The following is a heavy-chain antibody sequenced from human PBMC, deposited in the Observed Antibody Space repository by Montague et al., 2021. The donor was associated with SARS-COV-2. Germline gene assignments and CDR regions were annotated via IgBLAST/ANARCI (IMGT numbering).Heavy chain of an antibody. CDR3: ARAHYYDGSGYHDAFDI. CDR1: GFSLSTSGMC. Sequence: PALVKPTQTLTLTCTFSGFSLSTSGMCVSWIRQPPGKALEWLARIDWDDDKYYSTSLKTRLTISKDTSKNQVVLAMTNMDPVDTATYYCARAHYYDGSGYHDAFDIWGQGTMVTVSS. CDR2: IDWDDDK. D-gene: IGHD3-22*01. V-gene: IGHV2-70*11. J-gene: IGHJ3*02.